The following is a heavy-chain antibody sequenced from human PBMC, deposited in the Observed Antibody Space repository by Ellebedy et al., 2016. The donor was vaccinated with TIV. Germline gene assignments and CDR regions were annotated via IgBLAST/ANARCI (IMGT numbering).Heavy chain of an antibody. D-gene: IGHD3-3*01. CDR2: ISWKGANI. Sequence: SLKISXAASGFSFDDYGMHWVRQTPGKGLEWVAGISWKGANIGYADSVKGRFTISRDNARNSVYLQMNSLRTEDTALYYCAKDEDVSGNFYSGFDYWGQGILVTVSS. V-gene: IGHV3-9*01. CDR1: GFSFDDYG. J-gene: IGHJ4*02. CDR3: AKDEDVSGNFYSGFDY.